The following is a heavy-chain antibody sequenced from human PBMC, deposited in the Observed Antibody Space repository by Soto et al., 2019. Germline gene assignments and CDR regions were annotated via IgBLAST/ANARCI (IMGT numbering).Heavy chain of an antibody. V-gene: IGHV1-3*01. CDR2: INAGNGNT. D-gene: IGHD1-26*01. CDR3: ARGLGLYYFDY. J-gene: IGHJ4*02. CDR1: GYTFTSYA. Sequence: DSVKXSCKASGYTFTSYAMHWVRQAPGQRLEWMGWINAGNGNTKYSQKFQGRVTITRDTSASTAYMELSSLRSEDTAVYYCARGLGLYYFDYWGQGTLVTVSS.